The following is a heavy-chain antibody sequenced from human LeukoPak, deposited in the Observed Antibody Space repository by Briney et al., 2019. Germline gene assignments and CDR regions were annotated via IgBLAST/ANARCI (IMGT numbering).Heavy chain of an antibody. D-gene: IGHD6-13*01. J-gene: IGHJ6*02. Sequence: GGSLRLSCAASGFTFSSNYMSWVRQAPGKGLEWVSLIYSGGSTYYADSVKGRFTISRDNAKNSLYLQMNSLRAEDTAVYYCARDADSSSWSMYYYYGMDVWGQGTTVTVSS. V-gene: IGHV3-53*01. CDR2: IYSGGST. CDR1: GFTFSSNY. CDR3: ARDADSSSWSMYYYYGMDV.